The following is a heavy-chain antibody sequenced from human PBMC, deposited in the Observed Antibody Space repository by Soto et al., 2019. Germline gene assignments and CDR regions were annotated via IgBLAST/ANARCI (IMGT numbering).Heavy chain of an antibody. CDR3: PRSIRGPRRFNGMDV. V-gene: IGHV2-70*13. Sequence: SGPTLVNPTETLTLTCTFSGFSLTSPGMCVSWIRQPPGKALEWLALIERDDDDKYYSTSLKTRLTISKDTRKNQVVLTMANMDPADTGTYYCPRSIRGPRRFNGMDVWGQGTTVTVSS. CDR1: GFSLTSPGMC. J-gene: IGHJ6*02. D-gene: IGHD1-20*01. CDR2: IERDDDDK.